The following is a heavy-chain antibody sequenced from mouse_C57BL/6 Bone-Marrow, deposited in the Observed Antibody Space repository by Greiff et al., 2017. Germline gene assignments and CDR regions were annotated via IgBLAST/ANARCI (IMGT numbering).Heavy chain of an antibody. Sequence: VKLQQPGAELVMPGASVKLSCKASGYTFTSYWMHWVKQRPGQGLEWIGEIDPSDSYTNYNQKFKGKSTLTVDKSSSTAYMQLSSLKSEDSAVYYCARGYYGFAYWGQGTLVTVSA. D-gene: IGHD1-1*01. CDR3: ARGYYGFAY. CDR1: GYTFTSYW. CDR2: IDPSDSYT. V-gene: IGHV1-69*01. J-gene: IGHJ3*01.